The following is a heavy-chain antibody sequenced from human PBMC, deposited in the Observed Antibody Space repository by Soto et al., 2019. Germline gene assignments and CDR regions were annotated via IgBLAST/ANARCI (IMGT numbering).Heavy chain of an antibody. D-gene: IGHD3-10*01. J-gene: IGHJ4*02. V-gene: IGHV3-74*01. CDR2: IKGDESNT. Sequence: EAQLVESGGGLVQPGGSLRLSCAASGFTFSTYWMHWVRQAPGGGLVWVSRIKGDESNTNYVDSVKGRFTISRDNAKNTVYLQMNSLRAEDTAIYYCARGALRAYYLDYWGQGVLVTVSS. CDR3: ARGALRAYYLDY. CDR1: GFTFSTYW.